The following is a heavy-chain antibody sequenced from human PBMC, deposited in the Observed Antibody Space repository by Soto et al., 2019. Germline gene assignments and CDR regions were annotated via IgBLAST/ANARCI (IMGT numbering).Heavy chain of an antibody. CDR2: IYYSGST. V-gene: IGHV4-59*01. J-gene: IGHJ5*02. CDR1: GGSISSYY. D-gene: IGHD3-16*02. CDR3: ARGGSYDYVWGSYRPNWFDP. Sequence: PSETLSLTCTVSGGSISSYYWSWIRQPPGKGLEWIGYIYYSGSTNYNPSLKSRVTISVDTSKNQFSLKLSSVTAADTAVYYCARGGSYDYVWGSYRPNWFDPWGQGTLVTVSS.